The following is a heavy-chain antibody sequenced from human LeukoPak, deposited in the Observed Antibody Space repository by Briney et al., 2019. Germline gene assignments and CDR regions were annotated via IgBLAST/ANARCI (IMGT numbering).Heavy chain of an antibody. J-gene: IGHJ6*03. CDR2: ISAYNGNT. D-gene: IGHD6-13*01. CDR3: AREYSSSWYEVYYYYYTDV. V-gene: IGHV1-18*01. CDR1: GYTFTSYG. Sequence: ASVKVSCKASGYTFTSYGISWVRQAPGQGLEWMGWISAYNGNTNYAQKLQGRVTMTTDTSTSTAYMELRSLRSDDTAVYYCAREYSSSWYEVYYYYYTDVWGKGTTVTISS.